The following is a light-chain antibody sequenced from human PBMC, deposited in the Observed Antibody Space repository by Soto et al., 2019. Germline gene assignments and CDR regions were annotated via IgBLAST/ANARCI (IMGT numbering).Light chain of an antibody. CDR3: QQRSNWPFT. CDR2: DIS. CDR1: QSVSGY. J-gene: IGKJ4*01. Sequence: EVVLTQSPVTLSLAPGERATLSCRASQSVSGYLAWYQQKPGQAPRLLIYDISNRATGIPARFSGSGSGTDFTLTISSLEPEDFAVYYCQQRSNWPFTFGGGTKVDIK. V-gene: IGKV3-11*01.